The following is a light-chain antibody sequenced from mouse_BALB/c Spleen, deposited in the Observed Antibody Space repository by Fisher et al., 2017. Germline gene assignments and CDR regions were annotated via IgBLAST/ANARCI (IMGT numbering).Light chain of an antibody. CDR3: HQWSSYPWT. CDR2: STS. Sequence: IVLTQSPAIMSASLGEKVTMSCRASSSVNYMYWYQQKSGASPKLWIYSTSKLASGVPARFSGSGSGTSYSLTISSVEAEDAADYYCHQWSSYPWTFGGGTKLEIK. J-gene: IGKJ1*01. CDR1: SSVNY. V-gene: IGKV4-80*01.